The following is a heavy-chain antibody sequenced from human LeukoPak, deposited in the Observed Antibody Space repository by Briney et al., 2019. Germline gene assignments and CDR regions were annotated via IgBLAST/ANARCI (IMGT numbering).Heavy chain of an antibody. V-gene: IGHV4-38-2*02. CDR2: INYSRNP. Sequence: SETLSLTCTVSGYSISSGYYWGWIRPPPGKGLEWIGNINYSRNPYYDPSLKSRVTISLDTSKNQFSLKLSSVTAADTAVYYCARVRRTYYYYMDVWGKGTTVTVSS. CDR1: GYSISSGYY. CDR3: ARVRRTYYYYMDV. J-gene: IGHJ6*03.